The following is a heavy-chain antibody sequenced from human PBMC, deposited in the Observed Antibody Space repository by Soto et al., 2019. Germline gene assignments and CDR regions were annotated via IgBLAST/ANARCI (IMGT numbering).Heavy chain of an antibody. Sequence: ASVKVSCKASGYTFTSYAMHWVRQAPGQRLEWMGWINAGNGNTKYSQKLQGRVTITRDTSASTAYMELSSLRSEDTAVYYCAGDYYGPAPDGYYYYYGMDVWGQGTTVTVSS. V-gene: IGHV1-3*01. CDR2: INAGNGNT. CDR3: AGDYYGPAPDGYYYYYGMDV. D-gene: IGHD3-10*01. J-gene: IGHJ6*02. CDR1: GYTFTSYA.